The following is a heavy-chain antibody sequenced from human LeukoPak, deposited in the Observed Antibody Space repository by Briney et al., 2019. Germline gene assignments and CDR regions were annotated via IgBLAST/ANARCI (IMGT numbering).Heavy chain of an antibody. D-gene: IGHD2-2*01. CDR2: INHSGST. V-gene: IGHV4-34*01. CDR3: ARDFRVPAAMLVGLPSYYGMDV. Sequence: PSETLSLTCAVYGGSFSGYYWSWIRQPPGKGLEWIGEINHSGSTNYNPSLKSRVTISVDTSKNQFSLKLSSVTAADTAVYYCARDFRVPAAMLVGLPSYYGMDVWGQGTTVTVSS. CDR1: GGSFSGYY. J-gene: IGHJ6*02.